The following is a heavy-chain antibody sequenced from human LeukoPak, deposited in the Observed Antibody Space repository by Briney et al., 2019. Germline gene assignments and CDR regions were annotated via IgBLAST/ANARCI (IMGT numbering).Heavy chain of an antibody. CDR3: ARVRVAPARQFDP. D-gene: IGHD6-6*01. J-gene: IGHJ5*02. Sequence: ASVKVSRKASGYTFTGYYMHWVRQAPGQGLEWMGWINPNSGGTNYAQKFQGRVTMTRDTSISTAYMELSRLRSDDTAVYYCARVRVAPARQFDPWGQGTLVTVSS. CDR2: INPNSGGT. CDR1: GYTFTGYY. V-gene: IGHV1-2*02.